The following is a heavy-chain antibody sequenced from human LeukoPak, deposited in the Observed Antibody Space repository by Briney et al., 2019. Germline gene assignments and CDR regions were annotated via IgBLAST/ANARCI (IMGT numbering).Heavy chain of an antibody. CDR1: GFTFSSYA. D-gene: IGHD3-16*02. V-gene: IGHV3-23*01. Sequence: QPGGSLRLSCAASGFTFSSYAMHWVRQAPGKGLEWVSAISGSGGSTYYADSVKGRFTISRDNSKNTLYLQMNSLRAEDTAVYYCAKVPTYYDYVWGSYRYPYYFDYWGQGTLVTVSS. CDR2: ISGSGGST. J-gene: IGHJ4*02. CDR3: AKVPTYYDYVWGSYRYPYYFDY.